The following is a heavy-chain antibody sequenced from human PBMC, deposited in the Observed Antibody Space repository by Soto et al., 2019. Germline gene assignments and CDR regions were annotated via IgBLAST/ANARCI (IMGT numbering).Heavy chain of an antibody. CDR3: AKDFLDDSRGGAFDI. CDR1: GFTFSSYG. V-gene: IGHV3-30*18. J-gene: IGHJ3*02. D-gene: IGHD6-19*01. CDR2: ISYDGSNK. Sequence: XESLRLSCAASGFTFSSYGMHWVRQAPGKGLEWVAVISYDGSNKYYADSVKGRFTISRDNSKNTLYLQMNSLRAEDTAVYYCAKDFLDDSRGGAFDIWGQGTMVTVSS.